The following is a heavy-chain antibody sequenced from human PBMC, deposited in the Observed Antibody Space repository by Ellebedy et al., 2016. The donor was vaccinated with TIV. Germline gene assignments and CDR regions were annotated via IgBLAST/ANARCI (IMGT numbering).Heavy chain of an antibody. J-gene: IGHJ4*02. V-gene: IGHV4-39*07. D-gene: IGHD1-26*01. CDR3: VASGSSSNFDN. CDR1: GGSVSRSGYY. CDR2: FYYSGNT. Sequence: MPSETLSLTCTVSGGSVSRSGYYWGWIRQPPGGSLEWIGSFYYSGNTYYNPSLKSRVTMPVDTSKNQFSLKLGSVTAADTAVYYCVASGSSSNFDNWGQGTLVTVSS.